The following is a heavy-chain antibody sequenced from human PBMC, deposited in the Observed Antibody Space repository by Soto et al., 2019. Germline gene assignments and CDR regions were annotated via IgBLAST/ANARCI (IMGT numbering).Heavy chain of an antibody. J-gene: IGHJ5*02. Sequence: ASVKVSCKASGYTFTSYGISWVRQAPGQGLEWMGWISAYKSNTKYAQKLQGRVTMTTDTSTSTAYMELRSLRSDDTAFYYFARDLTLELWFGELFVYGSRYWFDPWGQGTLVTVSS. CDR3: ARDLTLELWFGELFVYGSRYWFDP. CDR1: GYTFTSYG. CDR2: ISAYKSNT. D-gene: IGHD3-10*01. V-gene: IGHV1-18*01.